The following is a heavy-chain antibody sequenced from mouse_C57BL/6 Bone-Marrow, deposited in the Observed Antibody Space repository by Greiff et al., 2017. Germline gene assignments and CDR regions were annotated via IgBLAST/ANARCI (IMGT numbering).Heavy chain of an antibody. CDR3: ASSWGAGPGAMDD. Sequence: QVQLQQPGAELVKPGASVKMSCKASGYTFTSYWITWVKQRPVQGLEWIGDIYPGSGSTNYNEKFKSKATLTVDTSSSTAYMQLSSLTSEDSAGDNWASSWGAGPGAMDDWGQGTSVTVSS. V-gene: IGHV1-55*01. CDR2: IYPGSGST. D-gene: IGHD3-2*02. J-gene: IGHJ4*01. CDR1: GYTFTSYW.